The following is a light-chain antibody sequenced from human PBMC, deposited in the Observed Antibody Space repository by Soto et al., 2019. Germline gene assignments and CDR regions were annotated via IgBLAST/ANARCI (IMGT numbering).Light chain of an antibody. Sequence: QSVLTQPPSVSAAPGQRVTIFCSGSSSTIGANYVSWYQQPPGTAPILLIYDNHHRPSGIPDRFSGSKSGTSATLVITGLQTGDEADYYCGTWDSNLNNGVVFGGGTKLTVL. V-gene: IGLV1-51*01. J-gene: IGLJ2*01. CDR1: SSTIGANY. CDR2: DNH. CDR3: GTWDSNLNNGVV.